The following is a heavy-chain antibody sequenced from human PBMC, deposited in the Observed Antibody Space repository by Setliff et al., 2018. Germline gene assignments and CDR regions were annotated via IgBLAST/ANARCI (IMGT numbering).Heavy chain of an antibody. CDR1: GYTFISYG. CDR2: ISGYNGNT. J-gene: IGHJ6*03. D-gene: IGHD3-3*01. CDR3: ARMSGFLYMDV. Sequence: GASVKVSCKTSGYTFISYGISWVRQAPGQGLEWMGWISGYNGNTDYAQNFQGRVTMTTDTSTSTAYMELRSLRSDDRALYYCARMSGFLYMDVWGKGTTVTVSS. V-gene: IGHV1-18*01.